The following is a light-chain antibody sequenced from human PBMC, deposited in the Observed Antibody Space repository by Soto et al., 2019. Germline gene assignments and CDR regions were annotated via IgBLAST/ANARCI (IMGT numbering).Light chain of an antibody. Sequence: TQSPAILSVSPGERATLSCRASQSISRSLAWYQQKPGKAPKLLIYKASTLKSGVPSRFSGSGSGTEFTLTISSLQPDDFATYYCQHYNSYSEAFGQGTKVDIK. CDR3: QHYNSYSEA. J-gene: IGKJ1*01. CDR1: QSISRS. CDR2: KAS. V-gene: IGKV1-5*03.